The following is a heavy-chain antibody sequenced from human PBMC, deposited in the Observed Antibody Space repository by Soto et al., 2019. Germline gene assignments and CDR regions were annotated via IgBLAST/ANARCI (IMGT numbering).Heavy chain of an antibody. V-gene: IGHV3-11*05. Sequence: LILSCVASGFIFSDYYMAWIRRAPGKGLEWVSYISDGGSYTNHGNSVRGRVSVSRDDARNSLYLQIKNLRVEDTGVYYCARAPGAVNSYAGVDVWGQGTTVTVSS. J-gene: IGHJ6*02. CDR2: ISDGGSYT. D-gene: IGHD6-19*01. CDR1: GFIFSDYY. CDR3: ARAPGAVNSYAGVDV.